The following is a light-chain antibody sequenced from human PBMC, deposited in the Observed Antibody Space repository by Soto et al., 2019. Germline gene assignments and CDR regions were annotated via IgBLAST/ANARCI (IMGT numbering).Light chain of an antibody. J-gene: IGLJ2*01. V-gene: IGLV3-1*01. CDR2: QDT. CDR3: GTWDSSLTIGVI. Sequence: SYELTQPPSVSVSPGQTASITCSGDKLGDKYACWYQQKPGQSPVVVIYQDTKRPSGIPERFSASKSGTLATLDITGLQTGDEADYYCGTWDSSLTIGVIFGGGTKLTVL. CDR1: KLGDKY.